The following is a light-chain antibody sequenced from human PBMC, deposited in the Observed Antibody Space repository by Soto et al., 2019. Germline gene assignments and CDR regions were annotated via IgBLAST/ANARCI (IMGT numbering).Light chain of an antibody. CDR3: GPWDSSLRAEV. CDR2: KNN. V-gene: IGLV1-51*02. Sequence: QSVLTQPPSMSAAPGQTVTISCSGSSSNIGNEYVSWYQQFPGTAPKLLIYKNNERPSAIPDRFSGSKSGTSATLGITGLQTGDEADYYCGPWDSSLRAEVFGTGTKVTVL. CDR1: SSNIGNEY. J-gene: IGLJ1*01.